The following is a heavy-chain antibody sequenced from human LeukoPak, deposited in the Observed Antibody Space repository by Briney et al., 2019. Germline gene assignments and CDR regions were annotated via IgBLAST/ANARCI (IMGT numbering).Heavy chain of an antibody. CDR2: INPNSGGT. J-gene: IGHJ4*02. CDR3: ARDGGFDY. V-gene: IGHV1-2*02. Sequence: ASMKVSCKASGYTFTDYYMHWVRQAPGQGLEWMGWINPNSGGTNSAQKFQGRVTMTRDTSISTVYMELSRLRSDDTAVYYCARDGGFDYWGQGTLVTVSA. CDR1: GYTFTDYY. D-gene: IGHD3-3*01.